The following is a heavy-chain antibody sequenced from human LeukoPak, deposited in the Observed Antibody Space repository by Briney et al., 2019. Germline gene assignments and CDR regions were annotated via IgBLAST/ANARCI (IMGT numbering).Heavy chain of an antibody. CDR3: ARIPLVSSGYPQSDY. CDR1: GYTFTGYY. Sequence: GASVKVSCKASGYTFTGYYMHWVRQAPGQGLEWMGWINPNSGGTNYAQKFQGRVTMTRDTSISTAYMELSRLRSDDTAVYYCARIPLVSSGYPQSDYWGQGTLVTVSS. D-gene: IGHD5-12*01. V-gene: IGHV1-2*02. J-gene: IGHJ4*02. CDR2: INPNSGGT.